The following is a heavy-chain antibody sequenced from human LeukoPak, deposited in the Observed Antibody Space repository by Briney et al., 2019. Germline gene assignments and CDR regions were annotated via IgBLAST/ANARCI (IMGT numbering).Heavy chain of an antibody. V-gene: IGHV4-34*01. Sequence: SETLSLTCAVYGGSFSGYYWSWIRQPPGKGLEWIGGINHNGSTNYNPSLKSRVNISVDTSKNQFSLKLSSVTAADTAVYYCAGGYSYGYYFDYWGQGTLVTVSS. CDR2: INHNGST. D-gene: IGHD5-18*01. CDR1: GGSFSGYY. J-gene: IGHJ4*02. CDR3: AGGYSYGYYFDY.